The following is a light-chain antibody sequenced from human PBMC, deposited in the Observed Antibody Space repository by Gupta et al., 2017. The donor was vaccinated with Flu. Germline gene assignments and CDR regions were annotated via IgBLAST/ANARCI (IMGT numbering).Light chain of an antibody. CDR3: DTWNDARGGSV. J-gene: IGLJ2*01. Sequence: TVSLPCAGGSSSIGSATVDWYQQVPGMAPRLLIFANNQRPAGVPGRFSGSKSGTSASLAISGLQPEDEGDYYCDTWNDARGGSVFGGGTKLVVL. CDR2: ANN. V-gene: IGLV1-44*01. CDR1: SSSIGSAT.